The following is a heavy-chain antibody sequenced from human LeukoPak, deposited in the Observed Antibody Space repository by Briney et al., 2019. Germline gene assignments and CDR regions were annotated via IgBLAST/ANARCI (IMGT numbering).Heavy chain of an antibody. J-gene: IGHJ4*02. CDR2: INPSGGST. V-gene: IGHV1-46*01. Sequence: ASVKVSCKASGYTFTSYYMHWVRQAPGQGLEWMGIINPSGGSTSYEQKFQGRVTMTRDMSTSTVYMELSSLRSEDTAVYYCARSGVSSSSGWSPDYWGQGTLVTVSS. CDR3: ARSGVSSSSGWSPDY. D-gene: IGHD6-6*01. CDR1: GYTFTSYY.